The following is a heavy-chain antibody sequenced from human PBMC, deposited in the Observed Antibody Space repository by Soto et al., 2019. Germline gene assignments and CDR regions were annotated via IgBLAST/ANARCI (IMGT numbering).Heavy chain of an antibody. CDR3: ARSMAGYSSSWYPKNRFDP. CDR1: GGSISSYY. D-gene: IGHD6-13*01. J-gene: IGHJ5*02. Sequence: SETLSLTCTVSGGSISSYYWSWIRQPPGKGLEWIGYIYYSGSTYYNPSLKSRVTISVDTSKNQFSLKLSSVTAADTAVYYCARSMAGYSSSWYPKNRFDPWGQGTLVTVSS. CDR2: IYYSGST. V-gene: IGHV4-59*08.